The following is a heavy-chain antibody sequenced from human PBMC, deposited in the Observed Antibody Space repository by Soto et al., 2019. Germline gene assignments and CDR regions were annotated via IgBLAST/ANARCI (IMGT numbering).Heavy chain of an antibody. CDR3: AKSFRWMIPPPPSDP. CDR1: GFTFSSYG. CDR2: ISYDGSNK. V-gene: IGHV3-30*18. J-gene: IGHJ5*02. Sequence: QVQLVESGGGVVQPGRSLRLSCAASGFTFSSYGMHWVRQAPGKGLEWVAVISYDGSNKYYADSVKGRFTISRDNSKNPLYRQMNSLRAEDRAVFYCAKSFRWMIPPPPSDPWGQGPLVTVSS. D-gene: IGHD3-16*01.